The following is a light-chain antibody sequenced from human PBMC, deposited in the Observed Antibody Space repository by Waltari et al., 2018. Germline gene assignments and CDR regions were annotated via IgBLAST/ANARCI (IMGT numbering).Light chain of an antibody. CDR3: QQYFSIPWT. Sequence: DIVMTQSPDSLAVSLGERATINCKSSQSVLYNSNDKNYLAWDQQKPGQPPKLLIYWASTRESGVPDRFSGSGSGTDFTLTISSLQAEDVAVYYCQQYFSIPWTFGQGTKVEIK. CDR2: WAS. CDR1: QSVLYNSNDKNY. V-gene: IGKV4-1*01. J-gene: IGKJ1*01.